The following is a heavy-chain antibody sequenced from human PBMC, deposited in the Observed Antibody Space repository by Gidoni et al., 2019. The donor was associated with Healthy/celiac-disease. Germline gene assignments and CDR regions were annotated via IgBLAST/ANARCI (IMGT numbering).Heavy chain of an antibody. CDR3: ARDLVSEGRYGMDV. J-gene: IGHJ6*02. D-gene: IGHD1-20*01. Sequence: QVQLVVSGVGVVPPGRSLRLSCAASGFPFSSYAMHGVRKAPGKGREWGAVISYDGSNKYYADSVKGRFTISRDKSKNTLYLQMNSLRAEDTAVYYCARDLVSEGRYGMDVWGQGTTVTVSS. V-gene: IGHV3-30-3*01. CDR2: ISYDGSNK. CDR1: GFPFSSYA.